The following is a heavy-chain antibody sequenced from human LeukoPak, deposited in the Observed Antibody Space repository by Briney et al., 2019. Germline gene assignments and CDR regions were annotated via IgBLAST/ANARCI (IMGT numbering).Heavy chain of an antibody. J-gene: IGHJ4*02. V-gene: IGHV3-48*04. CDR3: ASLSVAGSDVDF. CDR2: ISSSGSIK. Sequence: GGSLRLSCAASGFTFSSYWMNWVRQAPGKGLEWVSSISSSGSIKHYADSVKGRFTISRDNARNSLYVQMNSLRVDDTAVYYCASLSVAGSDVDFWGQGTLVTVSS. D-gene: IGHD6-19*01. CDR1: GFTFSSYW.